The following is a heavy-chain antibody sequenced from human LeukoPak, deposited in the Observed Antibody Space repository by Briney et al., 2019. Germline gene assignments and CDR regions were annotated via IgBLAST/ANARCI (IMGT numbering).Heavy chain of an antibody. D-gene: IGHD3-22*01. CDR2: ISAYNGNT. V-gene: IGHV1-18*01. J-gene: IGHJ4*02. CDR3: AREGGDIGSGYYLGLDY. CDR1: GYTFTSYG. Sequence: ASVKVSCKASGYTFTSYGISWERQAPGQGLEWMGWISAYNGNTNYTQKLQGRVTMTADTSTSTAYMELRSLRSDDTAVYYCAREGGDIGSGYYLGLDYWGQGTLVTVSS.